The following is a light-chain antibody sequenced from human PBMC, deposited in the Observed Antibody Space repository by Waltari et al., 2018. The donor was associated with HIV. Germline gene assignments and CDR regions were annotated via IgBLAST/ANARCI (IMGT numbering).Light chain of an antibody. CDR1: DSNLGHSA. J-gene: IGLJ2*01. V-gene: IGLV1-44*01. CDR2: DDS. Sequence: QSLLTQPPSASGTPGQRVIISCSGSDSNLGHSAVNWYQLLPGSTPKLLIYDDSLPASGVSDRFSGSKSGTSASLAISGLQSDDEADYYCATWDGGLTWGGRLSGRVVFGGGTRLTVL. CDR3: ATWDGGLTWGGRLSGRVV.